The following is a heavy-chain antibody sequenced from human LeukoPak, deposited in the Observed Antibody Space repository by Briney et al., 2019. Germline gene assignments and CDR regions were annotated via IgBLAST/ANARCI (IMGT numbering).Heavy chain of an antibody. V-gene: IGHV4-39*01. CDR2: IYHSGST. Sequence: SETLSLTCTVSGGSIISNSFYWGWIRQPPGKGLAWLGSIYHSGSTYDNPSLKSPFTISVDRSKNQFSLKLSSVTAADTAVYYCARLYYDSRGYYWFDRWGQGTLVTVSS. J-gene: IGHJ5*02. CDR1: GGSIISNSFY. D-gene: IGHD3-22*01. CDR3: ARLYYDSRGYYWFDR.